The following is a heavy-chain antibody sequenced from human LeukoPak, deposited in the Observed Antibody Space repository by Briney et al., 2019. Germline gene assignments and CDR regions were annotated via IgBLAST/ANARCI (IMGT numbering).Heavy chain of an antibody. D-gene: IGHD1-14*01. J-gene: IGHJ1*01. V-gene: IGHV5-51*01. CDR1: GYSFSSYW. Sequence: GESLKISCKGSGYSFSSYWIAWVRQIPGQGLEWIGVVYPADSDTRYSRSFQGQVTMSVDKSIKTAYLQWNSLKASDTAMYYYARPGEPDLAGYILHWGQGTLVTVSS. CDR2: VYPADSDT. CDR3: ARPGEPDLAGYILH.